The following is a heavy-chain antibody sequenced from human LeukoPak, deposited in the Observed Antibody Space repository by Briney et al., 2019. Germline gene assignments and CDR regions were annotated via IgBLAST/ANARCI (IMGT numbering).Heavy chain of an antibody. Sequence: SVKVSCKASGGTFSSYAISWVRQAPGQGLEWMGRIIPILGIANYAQKFQGRVTITADKSTSTAYMELSSLRSEDTAVYYCARDSQDFWSGHSDIPDYWGQGTLVTVSS. CDR1: GGTFSSYA. J-gene: IGHJ4*02. CDR3: ARDSQDFWSGHSDIPDY. D-gene: IGHD3-3*01. V-gene: IGHV1-69*04. CDR2: IIPILGIA.